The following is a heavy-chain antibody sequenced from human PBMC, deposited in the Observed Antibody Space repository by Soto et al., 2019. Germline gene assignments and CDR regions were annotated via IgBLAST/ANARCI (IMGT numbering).Heavy chain of an antibody. Sequence: QITLKESGPTLVKPTQTLTLTCTFSGFSLSTSGVGVGWVRQPPGKALEWLSLIYWNDDKSYSPTLKSRLTITLYTSKIKAVLTIINMDPMDTATYDCAHRRMWSGYYIKWGQGNLVTVST. CDR2: IYWNDDK. CDR3: AHRRMWSGYYIK. J-gene: IGHJ4*02. D-gene: IGHD3-3*01. V-gene: IGHV2-5*01. CDR1: GFSLSTSGVG.